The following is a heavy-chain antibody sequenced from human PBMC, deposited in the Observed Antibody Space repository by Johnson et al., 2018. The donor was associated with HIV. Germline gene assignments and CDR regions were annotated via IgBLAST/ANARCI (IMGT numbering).Heavy chain of an antibody. Sequence: VQLVESGGGLVQPGGSLRLSCAASGFTFSSYWMSWVRQAPGKGLEWVANIKQDGSEKYYLDSVKGRFTISRDNSKNTLSLQMSSLRVEDTAVYFCASWGGLNHMGDPFDIWGQWTMVTVSS. V-gene: IGHV3-7*02. D-gene: IGHD3-16*01. CDR1: GFTFSSYW. CDR2: IKQDGSEK. J-gene: IGHJ3*02. CDR3: ASWGGLNHMGDPFDI.